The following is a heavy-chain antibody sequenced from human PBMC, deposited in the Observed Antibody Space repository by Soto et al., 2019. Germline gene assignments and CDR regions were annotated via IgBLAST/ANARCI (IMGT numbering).Heavy chain of an antibody. CDR1: GGSVSGYY. Sequence: PSETLSLTCTVSGGSVSGYYWNWIRQSPGKGLEWIGYIYYTESPSYNPSLKSRLTISVDTSKNQFYLKLSSVTAADTAVYYCARDWLSSYYYYGMDVWGHGTTVTVSS. CDR3: ARDWLSSYYYYGMDV. D-gene: IGHD3-9*01. CDR2: IYYTESP. V-gene: IGHV4-59*02. J-gene: IGHJ6*02.